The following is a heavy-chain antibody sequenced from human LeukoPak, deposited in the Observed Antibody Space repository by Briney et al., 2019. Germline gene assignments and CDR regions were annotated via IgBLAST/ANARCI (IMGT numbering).Heavy chain of an antibody. CDR1: GYTFTSYA. J-gene: IGHJ5*02. Sequence: ASVKVSCKASGYTFTSYAMNWVRQAPGQGLEWMGWISAYNGNTNYAQKLQGRVTTTTDTSTSTAYMELRSLRSDDTAVYYCARVYSSSWYGDWFDPWGQGTLVTVSS. CDR2: ISAYNGNT. D-gene: IGHD6-13*01. CDR3: ARVYSSSWYGDWFDP. V-gene: IGHV1-18*01.